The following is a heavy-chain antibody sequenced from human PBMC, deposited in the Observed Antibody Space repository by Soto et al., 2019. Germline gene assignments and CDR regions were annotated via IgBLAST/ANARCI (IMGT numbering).Heavy chain of an antibody. CDR2: INAGNGNT. D-gene: IGHD6-13*01. CDR1: GYTFTSYA. Sequence: ASVKVSCKASGYTFTSYAMHWVRQAPGQRIEWMGRINAGNGNTKYSQKFQGRVTITRDTSASTAHMELSSLRSEDTAVYYCANSYSSSWYFWFDPWGQGTLATVSS. CDR3: ANSYSSSWYFWFDP. V-gene: IGHV1-3*01. J-gene: IGHJ5*02.